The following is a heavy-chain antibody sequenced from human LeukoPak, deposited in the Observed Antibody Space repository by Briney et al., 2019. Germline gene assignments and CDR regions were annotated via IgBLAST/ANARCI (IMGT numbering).Heavy chain of an antibody. Sequence: SETLSLTCAVYGGSFSGYYWSWIRQPPGKGLEWIGEINHSGSTNYNPSLKSRVTISVDTSKNQFSLKLSSVTAADTAVYYCARRVSSSWYYFDYWGQGTWSPSPQ. CDR1: GGSFSGYY. V-gene: IGHV4-34*01. J-gene: IGHJ4*02. CDR3: ARRVSSSWYYFDY. D-gene: IGHD6-13*01. CDR2: INHSGST.